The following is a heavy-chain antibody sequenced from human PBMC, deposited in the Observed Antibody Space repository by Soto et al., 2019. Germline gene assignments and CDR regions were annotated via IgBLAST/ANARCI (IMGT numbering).Heavy chain of an antibody. CDR1: GFAVRHNY. CDR2: IYSGGDT. CDR3: ARKTDSIPSGGDV. Sequence: EVQLVESGGGLVQPGGSLRLSCTASGFAVRHNYMTWVRQAPGKGLEWVSLIYSGGDTAYAGSVKGRFTISRQTSQNTLYLQMNSLRAEDTVVYYCARKTDSIPSGGDVWGKGTAVTVSS. J-gene: IGHJ6*04. V-gene: IGHV3-53*04. D-gene: IGHD3-10*01.